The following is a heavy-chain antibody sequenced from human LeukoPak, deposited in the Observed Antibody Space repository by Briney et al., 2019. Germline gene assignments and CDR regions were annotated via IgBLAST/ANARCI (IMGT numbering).Heavy chain of an antibody. J-gene: IGHJ4*02. CDR2: ISAYNGNT. CDR1: GYTFTSYG. V-gene: IGHV1-18*01. Sequence: TSVKVSCKASGYTFTSYGISWVRQAPGQGLEWMGWISAYNGNTNYAQKLQGRVTMTTDTSTSTAYMELRSLRSDDTAVYYCARDWDYGDYGGYFDYWGQGTLVTVSS. CDR3: ARDWDYGDYGGYFDY. D-gene: IGHD4-17*01.